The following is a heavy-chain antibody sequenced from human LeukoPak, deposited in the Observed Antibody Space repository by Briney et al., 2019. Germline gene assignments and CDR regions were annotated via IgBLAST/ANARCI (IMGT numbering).Heavy chain of an antibody. CDR3: ARLSDYYYYMDV. CDR2: VNPSGGGT. Sequence: ASVKVSCKASGYIFSNYYMHWVRQAPGQGLEWMGIVNPSGGGTSNAQKFQGRVTMTRDTSTSTVYMELSRLRSEDTAVYYCARLSDYYYYMDVWGKGTTVTVSS. V-gene: IGHV1-46*01. D-gene: IGHD2/OR15-2a*01. CDR1: GYIFSNYY. J-gene: IGHJ6*03.